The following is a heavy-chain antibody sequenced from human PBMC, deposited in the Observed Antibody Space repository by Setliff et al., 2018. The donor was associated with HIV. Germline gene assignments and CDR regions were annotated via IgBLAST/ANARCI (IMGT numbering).Heavy chain of an antibody. CDR3: ARGVPVLRYFDWLPRLGY. CDR2: INPNSGGT. V-gene: IGHV1-2*06. Sequence: GASVKVSCKASGYTFTGYYMHWVRQAPGQGLEWMGRINPNSGGTNYAQKFQGRVTMTRDTSTSTVYMEPSSLRSEDTAVYYCARGVPVLRYFDWLPRLGYWGQGTLVTV. CDR1: GYTFTGYY. J-gene: IGHJ4*02. D-gene: IGHD3-9*01.